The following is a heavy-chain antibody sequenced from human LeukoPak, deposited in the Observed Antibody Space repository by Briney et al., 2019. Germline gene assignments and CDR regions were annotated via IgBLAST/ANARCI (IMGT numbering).Heavy chain of an antibody. J-gene: IGHJ4*02. CDR2: INHSGST. V-gene: IGHV4-34*01. CDR3: AGSGYSGYDLNY. Sequence: SETLSPTCAVYGGSFSGYYWSWIRQPPGKGLEWIGEINHSGSTNYNPSLKSRVTISVDTSKNQFSLKLSSVTAADTAVYYCAGSGYSGYDLNYWGPGTLVTVSS. CDR1: GGSFSGYY. D-gene: IGHD5-12*01.